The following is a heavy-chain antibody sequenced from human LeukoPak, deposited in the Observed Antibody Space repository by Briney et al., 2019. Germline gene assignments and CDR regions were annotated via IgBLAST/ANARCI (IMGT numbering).Heavy chain of an antibody. CDR3: ARVRSSSGYYSNFDY. Sequence: HTGGSLRLSCAASGFTVSSNYMSWVRQAPGKGLEWVAVIYSGGSTYYADSVRGRFSISRDSSKNTLYLQMNSLRAEDTAVYHCARVRSSSGYYSNFDYWGQGTLVTVSS. CDR2: IYSGGST. CDR1: GFTVSSNY. D-gene: IGHD3-22*01. V-gene: IGHV3-66*01. J-gene: IGHJ4*02.